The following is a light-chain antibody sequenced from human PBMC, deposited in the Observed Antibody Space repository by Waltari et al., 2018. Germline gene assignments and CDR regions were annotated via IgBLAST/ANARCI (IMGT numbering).Light chain of an antibody. V-gene: IGLV3-1*01. CDR2: QDT. Sequence: YELTPSPSVSFALFHPSPHPFSATPFFLTYAVWYQQRPGQSPVLIIYQDTKRPSGIPHRFSGSNSGNTATLTIGGTQTMDEADYYCQAWDSTTYVRFGGGTKLTVL. CDR1: PFFLTY. CDR3: QAWDSTTYVR. J-gene: IGLJ2*01.